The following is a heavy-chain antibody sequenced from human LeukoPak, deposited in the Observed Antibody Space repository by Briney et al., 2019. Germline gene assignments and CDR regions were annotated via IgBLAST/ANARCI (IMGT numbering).Heavy chain of an antibody. CDR1: GFTFSSYG. CDR3: AKAPGTLWFGELFN. CDR2: ISYDGSNK. J-gene: IGHJ4*02. V-gene: IGHV3-30*18. D-gene: IGHD3-10*01. Sequence: GGSLRPSCAASGFTFSSYGMHWVRQAPGKGLEWVAVISYDGSNKYYADSVKGRFTISRDNSKNTLYLQMNSLRAEDTAVYYCAKAPGTLWFGELFNWGQGTLVTVSS.